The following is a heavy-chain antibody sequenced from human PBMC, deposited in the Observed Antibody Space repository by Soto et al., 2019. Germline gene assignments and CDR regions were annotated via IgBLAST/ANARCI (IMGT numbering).Heavy chain of an antibody. V-gene: IGHV3-30-3*01. CDR2: ISYDGSNK. CDR3: ARAGPPRITMIVVTSPLLIRALDI. Sequence: PWGSLILSCAASGFTCSSYAMHWVRQAPGKGLEWVAVISYDGSNKYYADSVKGRFTISRDNSKNTLYLQMNSLRAEDTAVYYCARAGPPRITMIVVTSPLLIRALDIWRQGTMVTVSS. D-gene: IGHD3-22*01. CDR1: GFTCSSYA. J-gene: IGHJ3*02.